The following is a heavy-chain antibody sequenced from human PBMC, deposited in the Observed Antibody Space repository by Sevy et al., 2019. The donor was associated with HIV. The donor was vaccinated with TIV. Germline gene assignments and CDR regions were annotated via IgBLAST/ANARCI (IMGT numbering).Heavy chain of an antibody. V-gene: IGHV4-30-4*01. J-gene: IGHJ4*02. Sequence: SETLSLTCTVSGGSITSGDYYWSWVRQPPGEGLEWIGYTANIGRTFYNPSLRSRLSITLNTSKNQFSLKLTSVAAADTAAYFWARFLYGDYVSYFDYWGQGTLVTVSS. CDR2: TANIGRT. CDR1: GGSITSGDYY. D-gene: IGHD4-17*01. CDR3: ARFLYGDYVSYFDY.